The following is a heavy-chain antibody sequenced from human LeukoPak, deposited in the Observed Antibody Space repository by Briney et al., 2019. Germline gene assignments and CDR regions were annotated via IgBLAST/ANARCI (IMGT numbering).Heavy chain of an antibody. CDR2: IYHSGST. CDR1: GGSISSGGYY. J-gene: IGHJ3*02. Sequence: SETLSLTCTVSGGSISSGGYYWSWIRQPPGKGLEWIGYIYHSGSTYYNPSLKSRVTISVDRSKNQFSLKLSSVTAADTAVYYCARGGGLKYNWNYGAFDIWGQGTMVTVSS. V-gene: IGHV4-30-2*01. CDR3: ARGGGLKYNWNYGAFDI. D-gene: IGHD1-7*01.